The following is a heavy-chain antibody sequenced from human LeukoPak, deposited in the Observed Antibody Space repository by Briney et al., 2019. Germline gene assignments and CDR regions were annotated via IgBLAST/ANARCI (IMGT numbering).Heavy chain of an antibody. D-gene: IGHD2-15*01. CDR2: IRSKANSYAT. Sequence: GGSLRLSCAASGFTFSGSAIHWVRQASGKGLEWVGRIRSKANSYATAYAASVEGRFTISRDDSKNTAFLQMNALKTEDSAVYYCSASLKTYCSGGKCHSDYYYYGMDVWGQGTTVTVSS. CDR1: GFTFSGSA. CDR3: SASLKTYCSGGKCHSDYYYYGMDV. J-gene: IGHJ6*02. V-gene: IGHV3-73*01.